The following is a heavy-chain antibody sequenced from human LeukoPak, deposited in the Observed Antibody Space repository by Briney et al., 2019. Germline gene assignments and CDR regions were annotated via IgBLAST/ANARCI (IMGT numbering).Heavy chain of an antibody. CDR2: ISAYNGNT. D-gene: IGHD5/OR15-5a*01. J-gene: IGHJ6*03. Sequence: GASVKVSCKASGYTFTSYGISWVRQAPGQGLEWMGWISAYNGNTNYAQKLQGRVTMTTDTSTSTAYMELRSLRSDDTAVYYCARERQGWSTSQPDNTLFSPPIKVHKYYYYYMDVWGKGTTVTVSS. CDR1: GYTFTSYG. CDR3: ARERQGWSTSQPDNTLFSPPIKVHKYYYYYMDV. V-gene: IGHV1-18*01.